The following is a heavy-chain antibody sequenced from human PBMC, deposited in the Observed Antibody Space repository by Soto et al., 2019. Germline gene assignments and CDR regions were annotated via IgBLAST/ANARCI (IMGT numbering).Heavy chain of an antibody. CDR2: IIPIFGTA. J-gene: IGHJ4*02. D-gene: IGHD6-13*01. Sequence: SVKVSCKASGGTFSSYAISWERQAPGQGLEWMGGIIPIFGTANYAQKFQGRVTITADKSTSTAYMELSSLRSEDTAVYYCATTESSSWLAAPGYYFDYWGQGTLVTVSS. CDR1: GGTFSSYA. V-gene: IGHV1-69*06. CDR3: ATTESSSWLAAPGYYFDY.